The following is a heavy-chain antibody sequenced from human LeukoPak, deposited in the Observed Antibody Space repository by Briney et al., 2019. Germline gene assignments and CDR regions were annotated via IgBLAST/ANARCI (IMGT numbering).Heavy chain of an antibody. CDR3: ARRLQGIDP. Sequence: PSETLSLTCTVSGGSISSSSYYWGWIRQPPGKGLEWIGSIYYSGSTYYNPSLKSRVTISVDTSKNQFSLKLSSVTAADTAVYYCARRLQGIDPWGQGTLVTVSS. CDR1: GGSISSSSYY. CDR2: IYYSGST. V-gene: IGHV4-39*01. J-gene: IGHJ5*02.